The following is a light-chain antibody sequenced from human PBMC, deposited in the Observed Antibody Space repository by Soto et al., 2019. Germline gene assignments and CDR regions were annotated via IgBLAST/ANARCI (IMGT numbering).Light chain of an antibody. CDR2: DAS. Sequence: EIVVTQSPGTLSVSPGERATLSCRASQSVSINLAWYQQKPGQAPRLLIYDASTRATGIPARFSGSGSGTEFTLTISSLQSKDFAVYYCQQYNNWHPLTFGGGTKVDIK. CDR3: QQYNNWHPLT. CDR1: QSVSIN. V-gene: IGKV3D-15*01. J-gene: IGKJ4*01.